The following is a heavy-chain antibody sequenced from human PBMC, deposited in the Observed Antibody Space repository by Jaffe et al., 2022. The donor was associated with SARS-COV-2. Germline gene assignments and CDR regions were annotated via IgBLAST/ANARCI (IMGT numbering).Heavy chain of an antibody. V-gene: IGHV3-15*01. CDR3: TTDRWFGETFDY. CDR1: GFTFSNAW. D-gene: IGHD3-10*01. CDR2: IKSKTDGGTT. J-gene: IGHJ4*02. Sequence: EVQLVESGGGLVKPGGSLRLSCAASGFTFSNAWMSWVRQAPGKGLEWVGRIKSKTDGGTTDYAAPVKGRFTISRDDSKNTLYLQMNSLKTEDTAVYYCTTDRWFGETFDYWGQGTLVTVSS.